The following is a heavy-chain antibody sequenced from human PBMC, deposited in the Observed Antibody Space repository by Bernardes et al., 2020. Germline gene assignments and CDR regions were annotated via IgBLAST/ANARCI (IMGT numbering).Heavy chain of an antibody. V-gene: IGHV4-59*01. Sequence: SETLSLTCTISGGSISQYYWSWIRQPPGKGLEWIGYVTYDGRTSYNPSLRSRLTISLDTSKKQVFLNLISVSAADTAVYYCARDSCSRLSNGVCYTEGGFDPWGQGTLVTVS. CDR2: VTYDGRT. D-gene: IGHD2-8*01. J-gene: IGHJ5*02. CDR1: GGSISQYY. CDR3: ARDSCSRLSNGVCYTEGGFDP.